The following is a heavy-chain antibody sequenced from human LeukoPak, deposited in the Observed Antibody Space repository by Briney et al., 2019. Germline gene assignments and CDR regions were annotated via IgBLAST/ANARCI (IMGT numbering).Heavy chain of an antibody. CDR3: ARGFSDSSGYLARI. D-gene: IGHD3-22*01. CDR1: GYTFTSYG. CDR2: IIPIFGTA. V-gene: IGHV1-69*05. Sequence: SVKVSCKASGYTFTSYGISWVRQAPGQGLEWMGRIIPIFGTANYAQKFQGRVTITTDESTSTAYMELSSLRSEDTAVYYCARGFSDSSGYLARIWGQGTLVTVSS. J-gene: IGHJ4*02.